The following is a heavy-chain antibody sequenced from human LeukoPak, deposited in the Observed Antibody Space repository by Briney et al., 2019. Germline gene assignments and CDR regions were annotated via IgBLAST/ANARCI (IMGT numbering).Heavy chain of an antibody. V-gene: IGHV3-30*02. Sequence: GGSLRLSCAASGFTFSSYGMHWVRQAPGKGLEWVAFIRYDGSNKYYADSVKGRFTISRDNSKNTLYLQMNSLRGEDTAVYYGAKVWSTIFDIDVWGKGTTVTVSS. CDR1: GFTFSSYG. D-gene: IGHD3-3*01. CDR2: IRYDGSNK. CDR3: AKVWSTIFDIDV. J-gene: IGHJ6*03.